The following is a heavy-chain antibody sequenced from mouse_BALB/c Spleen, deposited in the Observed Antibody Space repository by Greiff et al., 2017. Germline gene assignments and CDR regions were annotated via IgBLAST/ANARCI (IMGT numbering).Heavy chain of an antibody. CDR2: SRNKANDYTT. J-gene: IGHJ3*01. CDR1: GFTFSDFY. CDR3: ARDARDGPWFAY. V-gene: IGHV7-1*02. Sequence: EVQLVESGGGLVQPGGSLRLSCATSGFTFSDFYMEWVRQPPGKRLEWIAASRNKANDYTTEYSASVKGRFIVSRDTSQSILYIQMNALRSEDTATYDCARDARDGPWFAYWGQGTLVTVSA. D-gene: IGHD2-3*01.